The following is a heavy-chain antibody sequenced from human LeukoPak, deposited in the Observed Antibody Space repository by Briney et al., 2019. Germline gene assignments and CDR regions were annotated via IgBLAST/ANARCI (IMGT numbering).Heavy chain of an antibody. CDR1: EFTFSSYP. CDR2: ISVSGDDT. V-gene: IGHV3-23*01. J-gene: IGHJ5*02. CDR3: AKYKVAVPGAFDH. Sequence: GGSLRLSCVGSEFTFSSYPMTWGRQAPGKGLEWVSAISVSGDDTYYADSVKGRFTISRDNSKNTLYLQMNSLRAGDTAVYYCAKYKVAVPGAFDHWGQGTLVTVSS. D-gene: IGHD1-1*01.